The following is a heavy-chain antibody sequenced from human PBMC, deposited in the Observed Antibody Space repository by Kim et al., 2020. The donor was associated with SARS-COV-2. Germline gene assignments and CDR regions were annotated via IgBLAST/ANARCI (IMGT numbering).Heavy chain of an antibody. CDR3: ARDAVGPTPHYFDY. Sequence: GGSLRLSCAASGFTFTSYTMIWVRQAPGKGLEWVSSISSSSSYIYYADSVKGRFTISRGNAKNSLYLQMNTLRAEDTAVYYCARDAVGPTPHYFDYWGQGTLVTVSS. CDR2: ISSSSSYI. D-gene: IGHD1-26*01. CDR1: GFTFTSYT. J-gene: IGHJ4*02. V-gene: IGHV3-21*01.